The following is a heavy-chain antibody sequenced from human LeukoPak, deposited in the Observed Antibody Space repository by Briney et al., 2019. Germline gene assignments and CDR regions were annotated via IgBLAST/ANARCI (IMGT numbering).Heavy chain of an antibody. CDR1: GGSFTNYY. CDR3: ARAPLYYYDSSGPLAYYFDY. Sequence: SETLSLTCAVYGGSFTNYYWSWIRQPPGKGLEWIGEINHSGSTNYNPSLKSRVTISVDTSKNQFSLKLSSVTAADTAVYYCARAPLYYYDSSGPLAYYFDYWGQGTLVTVSS. D-gene: IGHD3-22*01. V-gene: IGHV4-34*01. J-gene: IGHJ4*02. CDR2: INHSGST.